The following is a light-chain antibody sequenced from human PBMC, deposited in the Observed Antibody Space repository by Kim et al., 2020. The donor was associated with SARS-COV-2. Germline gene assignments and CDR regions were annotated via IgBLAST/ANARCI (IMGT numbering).Light chain of an antibody. CDR3: QQYNNWPIT. CDR2: RAS. Sequence: VSPGESATLSCRASQSIGSNLAWYQKKPGQAPRLLMSRASTRATGIPARFSGSGSGAEFTLTIGSLQSEDFAVYYCQQYNNWPITFGQGTRLEIK. CDR1: QSIGSN. V-gene: IGKV3-15*01. J-gene: IGKJ5*01.